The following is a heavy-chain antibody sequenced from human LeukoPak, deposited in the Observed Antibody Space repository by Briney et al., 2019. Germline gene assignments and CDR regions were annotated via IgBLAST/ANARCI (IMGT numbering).Heavy chain of an antibody. CDR1: GYTFTRYY. CDR2: INPSGGST. V-gene: IGHV1-46*01. J-gene: IGHJ5*02. CDR3: ARDNVGDYEGVKNGLWFDP. D-gene: IGHD4-17*01. Sequence: GASVKVSCKASGYTFTRYYMHWVRQAPGQGLEWMGIINPSGGSTSYAQKFQGRVTMTRDTSTSTVYMELSSLRSEDTAVYYCARDNVGDYEGVKNGLWFDPWGQGTLVTVSS.